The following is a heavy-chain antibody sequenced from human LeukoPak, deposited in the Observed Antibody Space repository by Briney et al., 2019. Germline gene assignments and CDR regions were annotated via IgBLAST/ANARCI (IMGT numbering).Heavy chain of an antibody. CDR3: ARDSRTHYYGSGSYES. J-gene: IGHJ5*02. D-gene: IGHD3-10*01. Sequence: GASVKVSCKASGYTFTSYGISWVRQAPGQGLEWMGWISAYNGNTNYAQKFQGRVTITADESTSTAYMELSSLRSEDTAVYYCARDSRTHYYGSGSYESWGQGTLVTVSS. CDR1: GYTFTSYG. V-gene: IGHV1-18*01. CDR2: ISAYNGNT.